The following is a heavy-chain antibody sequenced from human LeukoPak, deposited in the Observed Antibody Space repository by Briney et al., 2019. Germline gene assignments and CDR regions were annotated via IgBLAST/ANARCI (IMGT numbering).Heavy chain of an antibody. CDR3: ARSNMVRGVRALDY. CDR1: GGSFSGYY. Sequence: SETLSLTCAVYGGSFSGYYWSWIRQPPGKGLEWIGEINHSGITNYNPSLKSRVTISVDTSKNQFSLKLSSVTAADTAVYYCARSNMVRGVRALDYWGQGTLVTVSS. CDR2: INHSGIT. V-gene: IGHV4-34*01. J-gene: IGHJ4*02. D-gene: IGHD3-10*01.